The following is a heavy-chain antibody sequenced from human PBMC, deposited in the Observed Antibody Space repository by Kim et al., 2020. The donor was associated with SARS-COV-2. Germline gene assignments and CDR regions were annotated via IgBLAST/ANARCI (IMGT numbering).Heavy chain of an antibody. D-gene: IGHD2-15*01. J-gene: IGHJ5*02. Sequence: SETLSLTCTVSGGSISSSSYYWGWIRQPPGKGLEWFGSIYYSGSTYYNPSLKSRVTISVDTSKNQFSLKLSSVTAADTAVYYCARIDLGYCSGGSCYRSFVAASPSSTWFDPWGQGTLVTVSS. CDR3: ARIDLGYCSGGSCYRSFVAASPSSTWFDP. CDR2: IYYSGST. V-gene: IGHV4-39*01. CDR1: GGSISSSSYY.